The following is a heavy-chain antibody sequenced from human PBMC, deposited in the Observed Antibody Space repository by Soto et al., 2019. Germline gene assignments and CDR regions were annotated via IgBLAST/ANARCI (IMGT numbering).Heavy chain of an antibody. D-gene: IGHD2-2*03. CDR3: ARHRSPLDIVVVPAEHAWYP. V-gene: IGHV5-10-1*01. CDR2: IDPSDSYT. Sequence: LGESLKISCKGSGYSFTSYWISWVRQMPGKGLEWMGRIDPSDSYTNYSPSFQGHVTISADKSISTAYLQWSSLKASDTAMYYCARHRSPLDIVVVPAEHAWYPWGQGTLVTVSS. J-gene: IGHJ5*02. CDR1: GYSFTSYW.